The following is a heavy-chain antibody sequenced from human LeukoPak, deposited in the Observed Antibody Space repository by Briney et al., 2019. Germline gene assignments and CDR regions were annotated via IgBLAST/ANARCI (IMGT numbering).Heavy chain of an antibody. D-gene: IGHD6-13*01. J-gene: IGHJ1*01. V-gene: IGHV4-59*01. Sequence: SETLSLTCTVSGGSISSYYWSWIRQPPGKGLEWIGYIYYSGSTNYNPSLKSRVTISVDTSKNQFSLKLSSVTAADTAVYYCARDPLRSSTVVWGQGTLVTVSS. CDR3: ARDPLRSSTVV. CDR1: GGSISSYY. CDR2: IYYSGST.